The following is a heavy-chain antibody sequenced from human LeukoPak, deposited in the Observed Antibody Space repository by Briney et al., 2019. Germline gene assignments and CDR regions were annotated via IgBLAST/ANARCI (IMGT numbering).Heavy chain of an antibody. D-gene: IGHD6-19*01. Sequence: QAGGSLRLSCAASGFTFSSLAMGWVRQAPGKGLEGLSVISDSGGTTYYADSVKGRFTISRDNSRNTLYLQMNSLRVEDTAVYYCAKDARRSSGWYFFDHWGQGTLVTVSS. J-gene: IGHJ4*02. CDR1: GFTFSSLA. CDR2: ISDSGGTT. V-gene: IGHV3-23*01. CDR3: AKDARRSSGWYFFDH.